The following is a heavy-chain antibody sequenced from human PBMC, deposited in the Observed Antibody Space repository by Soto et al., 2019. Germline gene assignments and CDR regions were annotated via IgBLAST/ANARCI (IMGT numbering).Heavy chain of an antibody. CDR3: ARDDHIVVVPTSLGAMDV. CDR2: IYHSGST. Sequence: LSLTFAVYGGSISSNKWCSWFRQPPGKGLEWIGEIYHSGSTNYNPSLKSRVTISLDKSKNQFSLKLTSVTAADSAVYYCARDDHIVVVPTSLGAMDVWGQGTTVTVSS. D-gene: IGHD2-2*01. J-gene: IGHJ6*02. CDR1: GGSISSNKW. V-gene: IGHV4-4*02.